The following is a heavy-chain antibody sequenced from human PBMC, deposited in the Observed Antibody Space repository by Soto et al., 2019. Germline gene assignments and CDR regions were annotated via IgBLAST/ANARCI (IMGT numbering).Heavy chain of an antibody. V-gene: IGHV3-30*18. CDR1: GFSFSRYN. Sequence: PGGSLSLSCAASGFSFSRYNMHWVRQAPGKGLEWVALISYDADNKYYIDSVKGRFTISRDNSKNTVSLQMNSLRPEDTAVYYCAKDRITSSGRHFDHWGQGTLVTVSS. CDR2: ISYDADNK. J-gene: IGHJ4*02. D-gene: IGHD6-6*01. CDR3: AKDRITSSGRHFDH.